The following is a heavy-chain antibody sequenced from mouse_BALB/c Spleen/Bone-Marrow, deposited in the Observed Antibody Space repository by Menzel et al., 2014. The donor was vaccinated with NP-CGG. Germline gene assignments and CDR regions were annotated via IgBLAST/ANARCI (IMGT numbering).Heavy chain of an antibody. CDR1: GYTFTEYI. V-gene: IGHV1-62-2*01. CDR3: ARHEKASYGNYAMDY. D-gene: IGHD1-1*01. Sequence: VQGVESGAELVKPGASVKLSCKASGYTFTEYIIHWVKQRSGQGLEWIGWFYPGSGSIKYNEKFKDKATLTADKSSSTVYMELSRLTSEDSAVYFCARHEKASYGNYAMDYWGQGTSVTVSS. CDR2: FYPGSGSI. J-gene: IGHJ4*01.